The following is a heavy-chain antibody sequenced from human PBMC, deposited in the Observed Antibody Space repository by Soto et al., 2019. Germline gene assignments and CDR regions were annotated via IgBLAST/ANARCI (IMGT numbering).Heavy chain of an antibody. D-gene: IGHD4-17*01. V-gene: IGHV3-66*01. CDR2: IYSGGNT. CDR3: TRDSRDTVSDY. Sequence: GGSLRLSCAASGFSVSSNYMTWVRQAPGKGLEWVSVIYSGGNTYYADSVKGRFSISRDNSKNTLYLQMDSLRAEDTAVYYCTRDSRDTVSDYWGQGTLVNVSS. J-gene: IGHJ4*02. CDR1: GFSVSSNY.